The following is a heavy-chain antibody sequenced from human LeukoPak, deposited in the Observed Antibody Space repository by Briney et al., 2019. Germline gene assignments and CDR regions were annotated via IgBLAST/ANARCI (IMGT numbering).Heavy chain of an antibody. CDR3: AKEHSSGWPNLDS. J-gene: IGHJ4*02. V-gene: IGHV3-53*05. CDR1: GFTVSSNY. CDR2: MR. D-gene: IGHD6-19*01. Sequence: GSLRLSCAASGFTVSSNYMSWVRQAPGKGLEWVSLMRGRFTISRDNSKNSLYLQMNSLRTEDTALYYCAKEHSSGWPNLDSWGRGTLVTVSS.